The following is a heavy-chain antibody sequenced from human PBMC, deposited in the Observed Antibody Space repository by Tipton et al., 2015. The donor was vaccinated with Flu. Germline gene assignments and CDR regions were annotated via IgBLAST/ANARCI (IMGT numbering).Heavy chain of an antibody. V-gene: IGHV3-66*02. CDR1: GFTVSSNY. D-gene: IGHD1-26*01. J-gene: IGHJ4*02. CDR3: ARDRIVGATWRRYYFDY. Sequence: SLRLSCAASGFTVSSNYMSWVRQAPGKGLEWASVIYSGGSTYYADSVKGRFTISRDNSKNTLYLQMNSLRAEDTAVYYCARDRIVGATWRRYYFDYWGQGTLVTVSS. CDR2: IYSGGST.